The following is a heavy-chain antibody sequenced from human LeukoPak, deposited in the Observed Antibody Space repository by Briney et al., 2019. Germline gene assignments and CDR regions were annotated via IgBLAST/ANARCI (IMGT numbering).Heavy chain of an antibody. D-gene: IGHD3-9*01. CDR1: GFTFSSYA. CDR3: ARDGYVYYDILTGYYDY. V-gene: IGHV3-30-3*01. CDR2: ISYDGSNK. Sequence: PGGSLRLSCAASGFTFSSYAMHWVRQAPGKGLEWVAVISYDGSNKYYADSVKGRFTISRDNSKNTLYLQMNSLRAEDTAVYYCARDGYVYYDILTGYYDYWGQGTLVTVSS. J-gene: IGHJ4*02.